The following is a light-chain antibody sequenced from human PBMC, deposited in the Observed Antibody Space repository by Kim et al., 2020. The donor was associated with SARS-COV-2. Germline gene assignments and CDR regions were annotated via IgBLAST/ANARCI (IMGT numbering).Light chain of an antibody. CDR3: GTWDSSLSAYV. J-gene: IGLJ1*01. V-gene: IGLV1-51*01. CDR1: SANSGNNY. Sequence: GQKVTISCSGSSANSGNNYVSWYQQRPGTAPKLLIYDNNKRPSGIPDRFSGSKSGTSATLGITGLQTGDEADYYCGTWDSSLSAYVFGTGTKVTVL. CDR2: DNN.